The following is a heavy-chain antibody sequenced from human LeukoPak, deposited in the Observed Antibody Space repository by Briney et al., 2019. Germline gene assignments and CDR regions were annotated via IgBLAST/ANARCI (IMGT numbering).Heavy chain of an antibody. CDR3: ARDSLVSPYYYYLDV. V-gene: IGHV4-59*01. CDR2: IYYSGST. J-gene: IGHJ6*03. Sequence: SETLTLTCNVSGDSLSSYYWSWMRQPPGKGLEWVGYIYYSGSTNYNPYLKSRVTVSLDTSKNQVYLKLSAVTAADTAVYYCARDSLVSPYYYYLDVWGKGTTVTVSS. D-gene: IGHD6-6*01. CDR1: GDSLSSYY.